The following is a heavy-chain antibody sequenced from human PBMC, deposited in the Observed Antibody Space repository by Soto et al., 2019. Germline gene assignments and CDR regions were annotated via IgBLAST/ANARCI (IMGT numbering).Heavy chain of an antibody. CDR1: GFTFSSYG. V-gene: IGHV3-30*18. CDR2: ISYDGSNK. CDR3: AKDYDFWSGLNWFDP. Sequence: PGGSLRLSCAASGFTFSSYGMHWVRQAPGKGLEWVAVISYDGSNKYYADSVKGRFTISRDNSKNTLYLQMNSLRAEDTAVYYCAKDYDFWSGLNWFDPWGQGTLVTVSS. D-gene: IGHD3-3*01. J-gene: IGHJ5*02.